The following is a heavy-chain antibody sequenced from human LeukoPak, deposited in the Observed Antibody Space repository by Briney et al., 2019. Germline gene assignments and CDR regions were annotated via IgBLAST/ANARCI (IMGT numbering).Heavy chain of an antibody. J-gene: IGHJ5*02. V-gene: IGHV3-23*01. CDR2: ISGSGGST. CDR1: GFTFSIYA. CDR3: AKRTRTGWFDP. D-gene: IGHD1-14*01. Sequence: GGSLRLSCAAAGFTFSIYAMSWVRQAPGLVLEWVSAISGSGGSTYYADSVKGRFTISRDNSKNTLYLQMNSLRAEDTAVYYCAKRTRTGWFDPWGQGTLVTVSS.